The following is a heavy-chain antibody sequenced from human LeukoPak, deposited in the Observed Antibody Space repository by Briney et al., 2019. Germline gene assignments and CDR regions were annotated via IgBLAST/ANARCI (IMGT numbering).Heavy chain of an antibody. CDR2: ISNNGGYT. V-gene: IGHV3-23*01. CDR1: GFTFSSSA. J-gene: IGHJ4*02. Sequence: GGSLRLSCAASGFTFSSSAMSWVRQAPGKGLEWVSAISNNGGYTYYADSVKGRFTISRDNSKNTLYLQMNSLRAEDTAVYYCAKELGTKYSSGWYPFDYWGQGTLVTVSS. D-gene: IGHD6-19*01. CDR3: AKELGTKYSSGWYPFDY.